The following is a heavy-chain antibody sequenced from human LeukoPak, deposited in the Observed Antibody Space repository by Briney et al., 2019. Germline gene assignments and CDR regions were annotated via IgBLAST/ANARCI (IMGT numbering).Heavy chain of an antibody. CDR3: ARVSYSSSSY. CDR1: GGSISSTRYY. J-gene: IGHJ4*02. V-gene: IGHV4-39*07. CDR2: MYYTGSS. Sequence: SETLSLTCSVSGGSISSTRYYWGWIRQPPGKGLDWIGSMYYTGSSYYNPSLKSRVTISADTSKNQFSLKLSSVTAADTAMYYCARVSYSSSSYWGQGTLVTVSS. D-gene: IGHD6-19*01.